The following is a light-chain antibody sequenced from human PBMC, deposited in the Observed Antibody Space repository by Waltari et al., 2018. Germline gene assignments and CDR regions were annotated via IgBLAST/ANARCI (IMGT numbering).Light chain of an antibody. Sequence: DIQMTQSPSSLSASVGDKVTITCRAGQTINKYLNWYQQKPGKAPRVLIYAESTLQSGVPSRFSGGGSGTDFTLTISSLQPEDFGTYFCQQSYSLPWTFGQGTKVEIE. V-gene: IGKV1-39*01. J-gene: IGKJ1*01. CDR1: QTINKY. CDR3: QQSYSLPWT. CDR2: AES.